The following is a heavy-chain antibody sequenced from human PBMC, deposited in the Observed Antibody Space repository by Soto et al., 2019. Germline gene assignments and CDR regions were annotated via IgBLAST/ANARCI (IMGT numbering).Heavy chain of an antibody. J-gene: IGHJ5*02. CDR1: GFTFSSYA. Sequence: GGSLRLSCAASGFTFSSYAMHWVRQAPGKGLEWVAVISYDGSNKYYADSVKGRFTISRDNSKNTLYLQMNSLRAEDTAVYYCARGPRERDSSGLDWFDPWGQGTLVTVSS. V-gene: IGHV3-30*04. D-gene: IGHD3-22*01. CDR3: ARGPRERDSSGLDWFDP. CDR2: ISYDGSNK.